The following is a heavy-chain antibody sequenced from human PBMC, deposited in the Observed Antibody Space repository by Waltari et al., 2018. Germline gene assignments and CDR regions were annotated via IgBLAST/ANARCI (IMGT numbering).Heavy chain of an antibody. Sequence: QVQLVQSGAEVKKPGASVKVSCKASGNTSTSYDINGGRQATGQGLEWMGWMNPNSGNTGYAQKFQGRVTITRNTSISTAYMELSSLRSEDTAVYYCARVDGRDGYLNDYWGQGTLVTVSS. CDR3: ARVDGRDGYLNDY. J-gene: IGHJ4*02. CDR1: GNTSTSYD. D-gene: IGHD5-12*01. V-gene: IGHV1-8*03. CDR2: MNPNSGNT.